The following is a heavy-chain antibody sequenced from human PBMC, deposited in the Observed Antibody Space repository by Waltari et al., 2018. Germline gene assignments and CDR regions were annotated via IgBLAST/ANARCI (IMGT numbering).Heavy chain of an antibody. J-gene: IGHJ4*02. CDR1: GGSISSSSYY. D-gene: IGHD3-22*01. V-gene: IGHV4-39*07. CDR3: ARDQSLYYYDSSGHGLGDY. Sequence: QLQLQESGPGLVKPSETLSLTCTVSGGSISSSSYYWGWIRQPPGKGLEWIGSIYYSGSTYYNPSLKSRVTISVDTSKNQFSLKLSSVTAADTAVYYCARDQSLYYYDSSGHGLGDYWGQGTLVTVSS. CDR2: IYYSGST.